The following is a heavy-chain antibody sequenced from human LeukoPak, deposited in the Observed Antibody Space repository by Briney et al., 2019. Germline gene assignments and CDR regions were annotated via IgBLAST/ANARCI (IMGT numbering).Heavy chain of an antibody. J-gene: IGHJ5*01. CDR2: IYSGGST. CDR3: ATVTGYYHPGPLDS. Sequence: GGSLRLSCAVSGFTVSSNYMTWVRQAPGKGLEWVSLIYSGGSTYYADSVKGRFTISRDNSKNTLYLQMNTLGAADTAVYYCATVTGYYHPGPLDSWAQETRVTVSS. V-gene: IGHV3-66*01. CDR1: GFTVSSNY. D-gene: IGHD3-22*01.